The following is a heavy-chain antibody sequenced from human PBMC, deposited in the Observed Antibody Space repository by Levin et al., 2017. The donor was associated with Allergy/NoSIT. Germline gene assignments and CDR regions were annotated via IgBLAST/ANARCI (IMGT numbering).Heavy chain of an antibody. V-gene: IGHV3-33*01. CDR3: ARDTGIQLGEYYFDY. CDR1: GFTFSSYG. CDR2: IWYDGSNK. J-gene: IGHJ4*02. Sequence: GGSLRLSCAASGFTFSSYGMHWVRQAPGKGLEWVAVIWYDGSNKYYADSVKGRFTISRDNSKNTLYLQMNSLRAEDTAVYYCARDTGIQLGEYYFDYWGQGTLVTVSS. D-gene: IGHD5-18*01.